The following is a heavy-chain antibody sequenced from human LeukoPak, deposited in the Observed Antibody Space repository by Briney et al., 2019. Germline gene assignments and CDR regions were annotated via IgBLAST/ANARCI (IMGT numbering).Heavy chain of an antibody. J-gene: IGHJ4*02. D-gene: IGHD4-23*01. CDR2: ISSSSSYT. CDR3: ARGDYGGDYFDS. V-gene: IGHV3-11*05. CDR1: GFTLSDYY. Sequence: PGGSLRLSCAASGFTLSDYYMSWIRQAPGKGLEWVSYISSSSSYTKYADSVKGRFTISRDNAENSLYLQMNSLRAEDTAVYYCARGDYGGDYFDSWGQGTLVTVSS.